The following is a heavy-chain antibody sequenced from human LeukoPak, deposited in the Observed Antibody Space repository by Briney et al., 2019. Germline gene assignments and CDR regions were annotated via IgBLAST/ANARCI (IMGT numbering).Heavy chain of an antibody. Sequence: GGSLRLSCAASGFTFRHYAVHWVRQAPGRGLEWVAVLSFDGAHKYYAESVKGRFTISKDNSNNTLFLQMDSLRLEDAALYYCVRARAGGLDYWGQGTLVTVSS. CDR1: GFTFRHYA. V-gene: IGHV3-30*04. J-gene: IGHJ4*02. CDR2: LSFDGAHK. CDR3: VRARAGGLDY. D-gene: IGHD3-16*01.